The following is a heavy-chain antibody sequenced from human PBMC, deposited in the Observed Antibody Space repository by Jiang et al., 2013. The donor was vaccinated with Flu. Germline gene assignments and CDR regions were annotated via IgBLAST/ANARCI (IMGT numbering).Heavy chain of an antibody. V-gene: IGHV4-39*01. D-gene: IGHD6-19*01. CDR2: IYYSGST. CDR3: ASPLGSGHFDY. Sequence: TLSLTCTVSGGSISSSSYYWGWIRQPPGKGLEWIGSIYYSGSTYYNPSLKSRVTISVDTSKNQFSLKLSSVTAADTAVYYCASPLGSGHFDYWGQGTLVTVSS. J-gene: IGHJ4*02. CDR1: GGSISSSSYY.